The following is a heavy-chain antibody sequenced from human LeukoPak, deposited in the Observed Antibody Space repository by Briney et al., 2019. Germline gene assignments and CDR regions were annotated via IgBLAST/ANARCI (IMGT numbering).Heavy chain of an antibody. D-gene: IGHD3-10*01. J-gene: IGHJ4*02. CDR1: GGSISSYY. CDR2: IYYSGST. CDR3: ARDSGGSMVRGVSSPIIDY. V-gene: IGHV4-59*12. Sequence: SETLSLTCTVSGGSISSYYWSWIRQPPGKGLEWIGYIYYSGSTNYNPSLKSRVTISVDTSKNQFSLKLSSVTAADTAVYYCARDSGGSMVRGVSSPIIDYWGQGTLVTVSS.